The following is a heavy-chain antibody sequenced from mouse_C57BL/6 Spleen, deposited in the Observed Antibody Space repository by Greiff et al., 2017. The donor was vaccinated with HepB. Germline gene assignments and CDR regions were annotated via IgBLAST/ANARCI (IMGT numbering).Heavy chain of an antibody. V-gene: IGHV14-4*01. Sequence: EVQLQQSGAELVRPGASVKLSCTASGFNIKDDYMHWVKQRPEQGLEWIGWIDPENGDTEYASKFQGKATITADTSSNTAYLQLSSLTSEDTAVYYCTTTRGYDEVFAYWGQGTLVTVSA. CDR1: GFNIKDDY. CDR3: TTTRGYDEVFAY. CDR2: IDPENGDT. J-gene: IGHJ3*01. D-gene: IGHD2-2*01.